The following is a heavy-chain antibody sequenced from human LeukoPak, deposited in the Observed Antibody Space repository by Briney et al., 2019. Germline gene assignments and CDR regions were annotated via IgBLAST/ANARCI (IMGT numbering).Heavy chain of an antibody. V-gene: IGHV1-24*01. CDR1: GYTLTELS. CDR2: FDPEDGET. Sequence: ASVKVSCKVSGYTLTELSMHWVRQAPGKGLEWMGGFDPEDGETIYAQKFQGRVTMTEDTSTDTAYMEPSSLRSEDTAVYYCATEKVVGATRGGDYYYGMDVWGQGTTVTVSS. J-gene: IGHJ6*02. CDR3: ATEKVVGATRGGDYYYGMDV. D-gene: IGHD1-26*01.